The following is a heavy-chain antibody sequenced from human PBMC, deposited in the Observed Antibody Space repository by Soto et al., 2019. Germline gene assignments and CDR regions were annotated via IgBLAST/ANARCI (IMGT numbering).Heavy chain of an antibody. V-gene: IGHV3-23*01. CDR2: ISGSGGST. CDR3: ATRAYYYVSSGSDYYYYGMDF. D-gene: IGHD3-22*01. Sequence: GGSLRLSCAASGFTFSSYAMSWVRQAPGKGLEWVSAISGSGGSTYYADSVKGRFTISRDNSKNTLYLQMNSLRAEDTAVYYCATRAYYYVSSGSDYYYYGMDFWGPGTTVTVFS. CDR1: GFTFSSYA. J-gene: IGHJ6*02.